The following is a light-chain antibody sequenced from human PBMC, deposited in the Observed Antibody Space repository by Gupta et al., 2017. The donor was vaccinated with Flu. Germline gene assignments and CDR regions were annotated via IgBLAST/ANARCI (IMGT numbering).Light chain of an antibody. Sequence: PSTLSASVGCSVPVTCRASQSISSALACYQQKAGKSPKLLIYKASSLESGVPSRFSGSGSRTXFTLTIXSLQPAHFPTYYCQQYNTYPRTFGXGTKVEIK. CDR3: QQYNTYPRT. V-gene: IGKV1-5*03. J-gene: IGKJ1*01. CDR2: KAS. CDR1: QSISSA.